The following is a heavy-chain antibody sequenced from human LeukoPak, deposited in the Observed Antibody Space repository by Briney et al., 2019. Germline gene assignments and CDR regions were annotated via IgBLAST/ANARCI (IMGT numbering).Heavy chain of an antibody. D-gene: IGHD2-21*02. CDR2: IIPIFGTA. CDR1: GRTFSSYA. CDR3: ATASYCGGDCYSFYYYYMDV. J-gene: IGHJ6*03. Sequence: SVKVSCKASGRTFSSYAISWVRQAPGQGLECMGGIIPIFGTANYAQKFQGRVTITTDESTSTAYMELSSLRSEDTAVYYCATASYCGGDCYSFYYYYMDVWGKGTTVTVSS. V-gene: IGHV1-69*05.